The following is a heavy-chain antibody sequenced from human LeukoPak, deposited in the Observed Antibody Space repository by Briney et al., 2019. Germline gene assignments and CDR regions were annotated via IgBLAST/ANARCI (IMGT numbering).Heavy chain of an antibody. CDR1: GFTVSSNY. CDR2: ISGDGGST. Sequence: GGSLRLSCAASGFTVSSNYMSWVRQAPGKGLEWVSLISGDGGSTYYADSVKGRFTISRDNSKNSLYLQMNSLRTEDTALYYCAKDIGVYCGGDCYNYFDYWGQGTLVTVSS. J-gene: IGHJ4*02. V-gene: IGHV3-43*02. D-gene: IGHD2-21*02. CDR3: AKDIGVYCGGDCYNYFDY.